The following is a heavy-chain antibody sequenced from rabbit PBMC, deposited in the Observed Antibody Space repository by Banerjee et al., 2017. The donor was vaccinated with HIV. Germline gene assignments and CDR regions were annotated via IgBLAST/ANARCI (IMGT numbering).Heavy chain of an antibody. CDR3: ARAGGDGYSGADRLDL. V-gene: IGHV1S45*01. CDR1: GFSFSDNYV. D-gene: IGHD7-1*01. CDR2: IDTGSGRT. Sequence: QEQLEESGGGLVQPEGSLTLTCKASGFSFSDNYVMCWVRQAPGKGLELIACIDTGSGRTYYASWVNGRFTISKTSSTTVTLQMTSLTAADTATYFCARAGGDGYSGADRLDLWGQGTLVTVS. J-gene: IGHJ3*01.